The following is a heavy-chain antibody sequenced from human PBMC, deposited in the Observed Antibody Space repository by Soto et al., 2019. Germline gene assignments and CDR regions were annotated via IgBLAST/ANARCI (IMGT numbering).Heavy chain of an antibody. CDR3: ARGGSWCPGYYYGMDV. V-gene: IGHV4-4*07. J-gene: IGHJ6*02. D-gene: IGHD2-15*01. CDR2: VNSSGST. CDR1: GYSFSSYY. Sequence: SATLSLTCPVSGYSFSSYYWSWSRQPAGKGLEWIGRVNSSGSTNYNPSLKSRVTMSVDTSKNQLSLMLRSVTAANTAVFYCARGGSWCPGYYYGMDVWGQGTTVTVSS.